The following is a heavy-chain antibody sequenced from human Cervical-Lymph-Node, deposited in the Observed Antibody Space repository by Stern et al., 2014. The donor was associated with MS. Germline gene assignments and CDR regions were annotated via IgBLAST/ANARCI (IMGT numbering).Heavy chain of an antibody. D-gene: IGHD6-13*01. V-gene: IGHV1-46*01. CDR3: ARAFSSPEPFDH. Sequence: QVQLVQSGAEVKKPGASVNASCKASGYTFTSYYIHWVRQSPGQGLEWMGIINPSGGSTSHAQKYQGRVTMTRDMSTTTVYMELSSLRSEDTAVYYCARAFSSPEPFDHWGQGTLVTVSS. CDR2: INPSGGST. J-gene: IGHJ4*02. CDR1: GYTFTSYY.